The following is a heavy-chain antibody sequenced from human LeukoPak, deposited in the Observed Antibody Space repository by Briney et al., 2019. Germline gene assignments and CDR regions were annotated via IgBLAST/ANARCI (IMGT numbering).Heavy chain of an antibody. Sequence: GGSLRLSCAASGFTFSSYAMSWVRQAPGKGLEWVSAISGRGGSTYYADSVKGRFTISRDNSKNTLYLQMNSLRAEDTAVYYCAKDKGGYSGYDMDYWGQGTLVTVSS. J-gene: IGHJ4*02. V-gene: IGHV3-23*01. D-gene: IGHD5-12*01. CDR1: GFTFSSYA. CDR3: AKDKGGYSGYDMDY. CDR2: ISGRGGST.